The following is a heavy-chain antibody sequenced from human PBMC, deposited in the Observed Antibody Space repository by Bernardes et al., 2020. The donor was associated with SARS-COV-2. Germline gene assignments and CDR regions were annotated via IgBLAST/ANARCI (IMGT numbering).Heavy chain of an antibody. D-gene: IGHD1-26*01. CDR1: VFTFSSST. CDR3: AKRRVEWELLHYFDS. Sequence: GGSLRLSCEVSVFTFSSSTMHWVRQAPLKGLEWVSTITDRGDSTYYADSVKGRFTLSRDNSKDRLYLQMNSLRAEDTAVYFCAKRRVEWELLHYFDSWGQGTLVTVSS. V-gene: IGHV3-23*01. J-gene: IGHJ4*02. CDR2: ITDRGDST.